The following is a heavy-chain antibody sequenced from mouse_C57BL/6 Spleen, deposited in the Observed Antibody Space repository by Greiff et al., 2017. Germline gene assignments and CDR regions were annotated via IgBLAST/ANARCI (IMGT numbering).Heavy chain of an antibody. CDR2: INPSTGGT. CDR3: ARIYYGYDDY. D-gene: IGHD2-2*01. V-gene: IGHV1-42*01. CDR1: GYSFTGYY. Sequence: VQLQQSGPELVKPGASVKISCKASGYSFTGYYMNWVKQSPEKSLEWIGEINPSTGGTTYNQKFKAKATLTVDKSSSTAYMQRMRLTSEDSAVYYCARIYYGYDDYWGQGTTLTVSS. J-gene: IGHJ2*01.